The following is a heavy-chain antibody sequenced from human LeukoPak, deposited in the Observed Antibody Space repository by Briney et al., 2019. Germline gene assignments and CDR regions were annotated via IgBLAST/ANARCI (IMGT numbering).Heavy chain of an antibody. CDR2: INSNATNK. J-gene: IGHJ4*02. D-gene: IGHD2-21*01. V-gene: IGHV3-74*03. Sequence: PRGSLRLSRAASRFIVSKYLMHWVRQAPGKGLVCVARINSNATNKAYAQALQGGITITRENNKNTLYLQMSSLTTEDTAVYHCATFELSCLRGVCSPLDWGQGTLVTVSS. CDR3: ATFELSCLRGVCSPLD. CDR1: RFIVSKYL.